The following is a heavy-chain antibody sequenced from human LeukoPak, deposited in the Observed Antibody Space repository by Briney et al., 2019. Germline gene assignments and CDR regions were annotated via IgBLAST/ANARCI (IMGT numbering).Heavy chain of an antibody. CDR2: IYHSGST. CDR1: GGSISSGGYS. CDR3: AMPIYGGNSVWFDP. V-gene: IGHV4-30-2*01. D-gene: IGHD4-23*01. Sequence: SETLSLTCAVSGGSISSGGYSWSWIRRPPGKGLEWIGYIYHSGSTYYNPSLKSRVTISVDRSKNQFSLKLSSVTAADTAVYYCAMPIYGGNSVWFDPWGQGTLVTVSS. J-gene: IGHJ5*02.